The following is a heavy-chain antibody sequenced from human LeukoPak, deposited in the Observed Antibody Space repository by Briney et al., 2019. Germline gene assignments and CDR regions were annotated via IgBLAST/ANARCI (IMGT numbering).Heavy chain of an antibody. V-gene: IGHV4-34*01. J-gene: IGHJ6*02. CDR3: ARYCSGGSCYSSGHYYYYGMDV. Sequence: SETLSLTCAVYGGSFSGYYWSWIRQPPGKGLEWIGEINHSGSTNYSPSLKSRVTISVDTSKNQFSLKLSSVTAADTAVYYCARYCSGGSCYSSGHYYYYGMDVWGQGTTVTVSS. CDR1: GGSFSGYY. D-gene: IGHD2-15*01. CDR2: INHSGST.